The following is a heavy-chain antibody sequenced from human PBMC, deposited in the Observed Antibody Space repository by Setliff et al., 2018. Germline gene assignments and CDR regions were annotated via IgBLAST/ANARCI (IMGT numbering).Heavy chain of an antibody. CDR1: GGSISSGTYY. D-gene: IGHD6-6*01. CDR3: ARGSRIAGRAIDF. V-gene: IGHV4-61*10. Sequence: SETLSLTCTVSGGSISSGTYYWSWIRQPAGKGLEWLGDINHSGSTNYSPSLKSRVTISVDTSKNQFSLKLSSVTAADTAVYYCARGSRIAGRAIDFWGQGTLVTVSS. J-gene: IGHJ4*02. CDR2: INHSGST.